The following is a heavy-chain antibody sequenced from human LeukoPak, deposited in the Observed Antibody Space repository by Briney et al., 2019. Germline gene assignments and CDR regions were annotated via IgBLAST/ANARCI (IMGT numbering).Heavy chain of an antibody. J-gene: IGHJ4*02. CDR3: ARRGAYDSSGYYYLY. CDR1: GYTFTSYD. D-gene: IGHD3-22*01. V-gene: IGHV1-8*01. CDR2: MNPNSGNT. Sequence: ASVEVSCKASGYTFTSYDINWVRQATGQGLEWMGWMNPNSGNTGYAQKFQGRVTMTRNTSISTAYMELSSLRSEDTAVYYCARRGAYDSSGYYYLYWGQGTLVTVSS.